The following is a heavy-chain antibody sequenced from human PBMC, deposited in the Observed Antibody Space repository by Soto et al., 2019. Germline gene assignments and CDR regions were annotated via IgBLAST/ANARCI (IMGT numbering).Heavy chain of an antibody. V-gene: IGHV4-39*01. CDR2: IYYSGST. D-gene: IGHD6-19*01. CDR3: ARPNSSGWYGY. J-gene: IGHJ4*02. CDR1: GGSISSSSYY. Sequence: QLQLQESGPGLVKPSETLSLTCTVSGGSISSSSYYWGWIRQPPGKGLEWIGSIYYSGSTYYNPSLKSRVTISVDTSKNQFSLKLSSVTAADTAVYYCARPNSSGWYGYWGQGTLVTVSS.